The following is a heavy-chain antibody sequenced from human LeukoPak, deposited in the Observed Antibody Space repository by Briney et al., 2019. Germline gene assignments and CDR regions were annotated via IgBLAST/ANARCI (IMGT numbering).Heavy chain of an antibody. CDR2: ISYDGTNK. D-gene: IGHD3-3*01. V-gene: IGHV3-30-3*01. Sequence: PGRSLRLSCAASGFTFTYFSMHWVRQAPGKGLEWMAVISYDGTNKYYADSGKGRFTISRDNAKSTLYLEMDSLRAEDTAVYYCARGDFGVVRPFDFWGQGPLVTVSS. CDR1: GFTFTYFS. J-gene: IGHJ4*02. CDR3: ARGDFGVVRPFDF.